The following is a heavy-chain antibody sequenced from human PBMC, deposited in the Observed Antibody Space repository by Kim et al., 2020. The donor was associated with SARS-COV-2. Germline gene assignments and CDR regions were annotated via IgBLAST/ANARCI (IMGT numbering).Heavy chain of an antibody. Sequence: GGSLRLSCAASGFTFSSYEMNWVRQAPGKGLEWVSYISSSGSTIYYADSVKGRFTISRDNAKNSLYLQMNSLRAEDTAVYYCGAYCSGGSCYRDAFDIWGQGTMVTVSS. D-gene: IGHD2-15*01. CDR2: ISSSGSTI. CDR3: GAYCSGGSCYRDAFDI. J-gene: IGHJ3*02. CDR1: GFTFSSYE. V-gene: IGHV3-48*03.